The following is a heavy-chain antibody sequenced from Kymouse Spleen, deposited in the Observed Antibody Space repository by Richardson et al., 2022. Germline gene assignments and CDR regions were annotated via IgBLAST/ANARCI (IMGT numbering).Heavy chain of an antibody. CDR3: ARVHYGSGSYYPSTYYGMDV. Sequence: QVQLQQWGAGLLKPSETLSLTCAVYGGSFSGYYWSWIRQPPGKGLEWIGEINHSGSTNYNPSLKSRVTISVDTSKNQFSLKLSSVTAADTAVYYCARVHYGSGSYYPSTYYGMDVWGQGTTVTVSS. CDR2: INHSGST. D-gene: IGHD3-10*01. V-gene: IGHV4-34*01. J-gene: IGHJ6*02. CDR1: GGSFSGYY.